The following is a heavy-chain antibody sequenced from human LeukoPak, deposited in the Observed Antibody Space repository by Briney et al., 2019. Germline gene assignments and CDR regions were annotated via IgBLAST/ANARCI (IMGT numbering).Heavy chain of an antibody. CDR1: GFTFSSYW. J-gene: IGHJ6*02. V-gene: IGHV3-74*01. CDR2: INSDGSST. Sequence: GGSLRLSCAASGFTFSSYWMHWVRQAPGKGLVWVSRINSDGSSTNYADSVKGRFTISRDNAKNTLYLQMNSLRAEDTAVYYCARGSGSYYHYSYGMDVWGQGTTVTVSS. D-gene: IGHD1-26*01. CDR3: ARGSGSYYHYSYGMDV.